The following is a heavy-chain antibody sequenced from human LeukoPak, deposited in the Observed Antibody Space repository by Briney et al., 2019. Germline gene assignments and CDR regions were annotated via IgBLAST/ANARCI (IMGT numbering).Heavy chain of an antibody. D-gene: IGHD2-21*02. CDR1: GGSISSGGYY. CDR3: AIDGGDYAFDY. V-gene: IGHV4-31*03. J-gene: IGHJ4*02. CDR2: IYYSGST. Sequence: SETLSLTCTVSGGSISSGGYYWSWIRQHPGKGLEWIGYIYYSGSTYYNPSLKSRFAISVDTSKNQFSLKLSSVTAADTAVYYCAIDGGDYAFDYWGQGTLVTVSS.